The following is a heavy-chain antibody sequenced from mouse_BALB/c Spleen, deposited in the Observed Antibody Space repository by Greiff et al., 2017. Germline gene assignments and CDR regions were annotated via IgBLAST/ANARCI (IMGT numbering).Heavy chain of an antibody. J-gene: IGHJ4*01. CDR1: GDSITSGY. CDR3: ARYVRLRDYAMDY. D-gene: IGHD1-2*01. Sequence: VQLKESGPSLVKPSQTLSLTCSVTGDSITSGYWNWIRKFPGNKLEYMGYISYSGSTYYNPSLKSRISITRDTSKNQYYLQLNSVTTEDTATYYCARYVRLRDYAMDYWGQGTSVTVSS. V-gene: IGHV3-8*02. CDR2: ISYSGST.